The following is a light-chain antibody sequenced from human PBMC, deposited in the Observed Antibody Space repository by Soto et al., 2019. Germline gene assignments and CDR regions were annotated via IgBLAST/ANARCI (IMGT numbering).Light chain of an antibody. CDR3: QQYATSPT. J-gene: IGKJ4*01. CDR2: GAS. V-gene: IGKV3-20*01. CDR1: QSVSSNY. Sequence: EIVLTQSPGTLSLSPGERATLSCRASQSVSSNYLAWYQQKPGQAPRLLIYGASSRATGIPDRFSGSGSGTDFTLTISRLEPEDFAVYYCQQYATSPTFGGGTKVEIK.